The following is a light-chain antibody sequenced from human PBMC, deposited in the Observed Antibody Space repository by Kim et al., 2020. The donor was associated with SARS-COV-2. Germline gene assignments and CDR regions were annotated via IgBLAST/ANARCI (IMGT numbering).Light chain of an antibody. J-gene: IGLJ2*01. CDR2: DDS. V-gene: IGLV3-21*03. CDR3: QVWDSSSDPVV. Sequence: ATGKTARLTCGGNTIGSKSVHWYRQKPGQAPVLVVYDDSARPSGIPERFSGSNSGNTATLTISRVEAGDEADYYCQVWDSSSDPVVFGGGTQLTVL. CDR1: TIGSKS.